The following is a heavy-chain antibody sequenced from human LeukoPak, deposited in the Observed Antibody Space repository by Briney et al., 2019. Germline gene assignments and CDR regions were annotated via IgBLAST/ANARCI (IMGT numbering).Heavy chain of an antibody. CDR3: ARGIPYYYGMDV. J-gene: IGHJ6*02. Sequence: ASVKVSCKASGGTFSSYAISWVRQAPGQGLEWMGWINPNSGGTNYAQKFQGRVTMTRDTSISTAYMELSRLRSDDTAVYYCARGIPYYYGMDVWGQGTTVTVSS. V-gene: IGHV1-2*02. D-gene: IGHD2-21*01. CDR2: INPNSGGT. CDR1: GGTFSSYA.